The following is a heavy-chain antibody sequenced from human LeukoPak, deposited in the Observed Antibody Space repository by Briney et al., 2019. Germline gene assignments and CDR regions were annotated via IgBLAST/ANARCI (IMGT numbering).Heavy chain of an antibody. CDR1: GFTFSSYA. CDR2: ISGGGGST. D-gene: IGHD3-10*01. Sequence: PGGSLRLSCAASGFTFSSYAMSWVRQAPGKGLEWVSAISGGGGSTYYADSVKGRFTISRDNSKNTLYLQMNSLRAEDTAVYCCAKVYYGSGSYNYFDYWGQGTLVTVSS. J-gene: IGHJ4*02. V-gene: IGHV3-23*01. CDR3: AKVYYGSGSYNYFDY.